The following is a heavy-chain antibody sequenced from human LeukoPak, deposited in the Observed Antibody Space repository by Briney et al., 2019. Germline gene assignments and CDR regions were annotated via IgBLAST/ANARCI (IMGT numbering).Heavy chain of an antibody. CDR1: GYTFTGYY. CDR2: INPNSGGT. J-gene: IGHJ4*02. D-gene: IGHD3-10*01. CDR3: ARAGRGQIYDY. Sequence: ASVKVSCKASGYTFTGYYIHWGRQAPGQGGEWMGWINPNSGGTNNAQKFQGRVTMTRDTSISTAYMELSRLRSDDTAVYYCARAGRGQIYDYWGQGTLVTVSS. V-gene: IGHV1-2*02.